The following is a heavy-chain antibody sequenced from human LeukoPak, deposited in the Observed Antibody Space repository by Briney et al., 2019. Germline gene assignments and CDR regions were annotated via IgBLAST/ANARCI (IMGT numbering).Heavy chain of an antibody. CDR1: GFTFSSYE. CDR2: ISSSGSTI. V-gene: IGHV3-48*03. Sequence: GGSLRLSCAASGFTFSSYEMNWVRQAPGKGLEWVSYISSSGSTIYYADSVKGRFTISRDNAKNSLYPQMNSLRAEDTAVYYCARVPSWGGDVWGKGTTVTISS. D-gene: IGHD3-10*01. J-gene: IGHJ6*04. CDR3: ARVPSWGGDV.